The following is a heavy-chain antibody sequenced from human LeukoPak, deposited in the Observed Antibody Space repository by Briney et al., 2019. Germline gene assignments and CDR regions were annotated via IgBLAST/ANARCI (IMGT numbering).Heavy chain of an antibody. V-gene: IGHV3-74*01. Sequence: PGGSLRLSCTASGFTFSSYWIHWVRQAPGEGLVWVSRISSDGSSTSYADSVKGRFTISRDNAKNMLYLQMNSLRAEDTAVYYCARGYNDCWSGYIDYWGQGTLVSVSS. CDR1: GFTFSSYW. CDR3: ARGYNDCWSGYIDY. D-gene: IGHD3-3*01. J-gene: IGHJ4*02. CDR2: ISSDGSST.